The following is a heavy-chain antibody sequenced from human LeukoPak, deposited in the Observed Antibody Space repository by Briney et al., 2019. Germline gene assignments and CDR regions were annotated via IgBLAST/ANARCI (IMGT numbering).Heavy chain of an antibody. V-gene: IGHV3-23*01. Sequence: GGSLRLSCAASGFTFSSYAMSWVRQAPGKGPEWLSGISSSGATTYHADAVRGRFIISRDNSKNTLYLQMNSLGAEDTAVYYCARDPEDLVLGVHYFDYWGQGTLVAVSS. J-gene: IGHJ4*02. D-gene: IGHD1-1*01. CDR3: ARDPEDLVLGVHYFDY. CDR2: ISSSGATT. CDR1: GFTFSSYA.